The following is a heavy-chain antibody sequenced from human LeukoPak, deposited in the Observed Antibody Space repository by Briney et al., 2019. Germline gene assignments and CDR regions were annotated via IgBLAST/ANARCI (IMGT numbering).Heavy chain of an antibody. V-gene: IGHV1-18*01. CDR1: GYTFTSYD. J-gene: IGHJ6*02. CDR2: ISAYNGDT. CDR3: ARESYCSSTSCYSDYYYYGMDV. D-gene: IGHD2-2*01. Sequence: ASVKVSCKASGYTFTSYDINWVRQATGQGLEWMGWISAYNGDTNYAQKLQGRVTMTTDTSTSTAYMELRSLRSDDTAVYYCARESYCSSTSCYSDYYYYGMDVWGQGTTVTVSS.